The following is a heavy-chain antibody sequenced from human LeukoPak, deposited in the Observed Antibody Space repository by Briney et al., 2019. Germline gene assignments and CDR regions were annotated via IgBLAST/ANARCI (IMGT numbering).Heavy chain of an antibody. CDR3: ASRYCSSTSCPFDP. D-gene: IGHD2-2*01. Sequence: SETLSLTCTVSGGSISSSSYYWGWIRQPPGKGLEWIGSIYYSGSTYYNPSLKSRVTISVDTSKNQFSLKLSSVTAADAAVYYCASRYCSSTSCPFDPWGQGTLVTVSS. J-gene: IGHJ5*02. CDR2: IYYSGST. CDR1: GGSISSSSYY. V-gene: IGHV4-39*01.